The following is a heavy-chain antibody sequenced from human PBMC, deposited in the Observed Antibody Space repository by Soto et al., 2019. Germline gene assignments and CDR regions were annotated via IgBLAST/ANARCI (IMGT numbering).Heavy chain of an antibody. CDR3: AKDPTPYYYDSSSDY. Sequence: LRLSCAASGFTFDDYAMHWVRQAPGKGLEWVSGISWNSGSIGYADSVKGRFTISRDNAKNSLYLQMNSLRAEDTALYYCAKDPTPYYYDSSSDYWGQGTLVTVSS. D-gene: IGHD3-22*01. CDR1: GFTFDDYA. CDR2: ISWNSGSI. V-gene: IGHV3-9*01. J-gene: IGHJ4*02.